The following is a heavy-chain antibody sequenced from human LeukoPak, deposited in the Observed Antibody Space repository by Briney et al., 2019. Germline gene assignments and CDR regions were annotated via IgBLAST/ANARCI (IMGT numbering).Heavy chain of an antibody. V-gene: IGHV3-30*18. Sequence: PGGSLRLSCAASGFIFSSFGMHWVRQAPGKGLEWVAVISYDGSNKYYADSVKGRSTISRDNSKNTLFLQMNSLRAEDTAVYYCAKAYGDCIDYWGQGTLVTVSS. CDR2: ISYDGSNK. CDR3: AKAYGDCIDY. J-gene: IGHJ4*02. CDR1: GFIFSSFG. D-gene: IGHD4-17*01.